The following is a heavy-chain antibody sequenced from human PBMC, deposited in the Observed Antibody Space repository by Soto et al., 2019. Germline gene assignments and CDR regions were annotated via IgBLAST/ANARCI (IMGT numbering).Heavy chain of an antibody. D-gene: IGHD3-16*02. CDR2: ISAYNGNT. J-gene: IGHJ3*02. Sequence: ASVKVSCKASGYTFTSYGISWVRQAPGQGLEWMGWISAYNGNTNYAQKLQGRVTMTTDTSTSTAYMELRSLRSDDTAVYYCARVTFGGVIDADAFDIWGQGTMVTVSS. CDR1: GYTFTSYG. CDR3: ARVTFGGVIDADAFDI. V-gene: IGHV1-18*01.